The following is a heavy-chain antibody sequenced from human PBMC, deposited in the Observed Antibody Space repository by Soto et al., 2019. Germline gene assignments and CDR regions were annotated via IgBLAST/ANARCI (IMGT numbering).Heavy chain of an antibody. V-gene: IGHV1-18*01. CDR1: RYTYIPYV. Sequence: ASFQVSFLASRYTYIPYVISGKLQALGQGLEWMGWISAYNGNTNYAQKLQDRVTMTTDTSTSTAYMELRSLRSDDTAVYYCAREGPAPYYYYGMDVWGQGSTVT. J-gene: IGHJ6*02. CDR3: AREGPAPYYYYGMDV. CDR2: ISAYNGNT.